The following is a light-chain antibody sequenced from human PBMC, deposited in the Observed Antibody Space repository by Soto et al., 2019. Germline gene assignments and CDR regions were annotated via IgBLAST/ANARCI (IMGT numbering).Light chain of an antibody. J-gene: IGLJ1*01. CDR1: SGHSSYT. CDR3: ETWDGNTHV. V-gene: IGLV4-60*02. CDR2: LEGSGSY. Sequence: QPVLTQSSSASASLGSSVKLTCTLSSGHSSYTIAWHQQQPGKAPRYLMKLEGSGSYNKGSGVPDRFSGSSSGADRYLTISNLQFEDEADYYCETWDGNTHVFGTGTKVTVL.